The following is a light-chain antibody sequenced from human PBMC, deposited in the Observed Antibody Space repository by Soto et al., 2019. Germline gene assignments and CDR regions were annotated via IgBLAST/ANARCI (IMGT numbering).Light chain of an antibody. CDR3: QQTYSTPST. J-gene: IGKJ4*01. CDR1: QSISSY. CDR2: GAS. Sequence: DIQMTQSPSSLSASVGDTVTITCRASQSISSYLNWYQQKPGKAPKLLIYGASSLQSGVPSRFSGSGSETDFTLTISSLQPEDFATYYCQQTYSTPSTFGGGTKVEIK. V-gene: IGKV1-39*01.